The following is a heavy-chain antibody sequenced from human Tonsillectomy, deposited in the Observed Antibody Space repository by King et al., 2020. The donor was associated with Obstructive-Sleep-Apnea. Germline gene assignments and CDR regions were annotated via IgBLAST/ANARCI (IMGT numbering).Heavy chain of an antibody. V-gene: IGHV3-30-3*01. Sequence: HVQLVQSGGGVVQPGRSLRLSCAASGFTFSNYAMHWVRQAPGKGLEWVAVISYDGTNKYFADSVKGRFTISRDNSKSTLYLQMSSLRAEDTAVYYCARDFSGYCSSTTCYAINGMDVWGQGTTVTVSS. CDR2: ISYDGTNK. CDR3: ARDFSGYCSSTTCYAINGMDV. J-gene: IGHJ6*02. CDR1: GFTFSNYA. D-gene: IGHD2-2*01.